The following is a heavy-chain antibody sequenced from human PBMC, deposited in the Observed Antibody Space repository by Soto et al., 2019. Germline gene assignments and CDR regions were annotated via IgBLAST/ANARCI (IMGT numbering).Heavy chain of an antibody. CDR3: ARTIMYSAPHYFDY. Sequence: EVQLVESGGGLVQPGGSLRLSCAASGFSFSDHYMEWVRQAPGKGLEWVGRIRKKANSYTTQYAAAVRGRFPLSRDDSKNSLFLQMNSLKTEDTDIYYCARTIMYSAPHYFDYSGQGTLVTVSS. CDR2: IRKKANSYTT. CDR1: GFSFSDHY. V-gene: IGHV3-72*01. J-gene: IGHJ4*02. D-gene: IGHD1-26*01.